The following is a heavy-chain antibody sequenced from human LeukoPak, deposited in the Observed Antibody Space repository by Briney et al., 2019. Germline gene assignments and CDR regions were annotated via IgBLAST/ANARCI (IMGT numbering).Heavy chain of an antibody. CDR2: INHSGST. Sequence: PSETLSLTCAVYGGSFSGDYWTWIRQPPGKGLEWIGEINHSGSTNYNPSLKSRVTISVDTSKNQFSLKLSSVTAADTAVYYCARGQWRFSSSWSYNWFDPWGQGTLVTVSS. CDR3: ARGQWRFSSSWSYNWFDP. CDR1: GGSFSGDY. J-gene: IGHJ5*02. D-gene: IGHD6-13*01. V-gene: IGHV4-34*01.